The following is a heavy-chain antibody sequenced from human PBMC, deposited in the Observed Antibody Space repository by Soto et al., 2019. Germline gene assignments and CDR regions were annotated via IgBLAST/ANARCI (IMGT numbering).Heavy chain of an antibody. CDR1: GYTFASYG. D-gene: IGHD1-26*01. J-gene: IGHJ5*02. CDR3: ARDGILRTTQGSWFDP. Sequence: QVQLVQSGAEVKEPGASVKVSCKASGYTFASYGINWVRQAPGQGLEWMGWISGYNGNTKYAQKFQGRVTVTTDTXTXXGYMELRSLRSDDTAVYYCARDGILRTTQGSWFDPWGQGTLVTVSS. CDR2: ISGYNGNT. V-gene: IGHV1-18*01.